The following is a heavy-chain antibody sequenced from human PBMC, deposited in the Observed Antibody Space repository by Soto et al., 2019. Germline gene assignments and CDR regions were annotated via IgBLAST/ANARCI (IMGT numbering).Heavy chain of an antibody. Sequence: GGSLRLSCAASGFTFSSYGMHWVRQAPGKGLEWVAVISYDGSNKYYADSVKGRFTISRDNSKNTLYLQMNSLRAEDTAVYYCAKVGRDILTGRQYFDYWGQGTLVTVSS. V-gene: IGHV3-30*18. CDR3: AKVGRDILTGRQYFDY. D-gene: IGHD3-9*01. CDR2: ISYDGSNK. CDR1: GFTFSSYG. J-gene: IGHJ4*02.